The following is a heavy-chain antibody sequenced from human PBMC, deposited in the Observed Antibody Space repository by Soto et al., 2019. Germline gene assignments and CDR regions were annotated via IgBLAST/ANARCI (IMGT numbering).Heavy chain of an antibody. CDR3: AKDNYDFWSGYYCYGMDV. D-gene: IGHD3-3*01. CDR1: GFTFSSYG. Sequence: PGGSLRLSCAASGFTFSSYGMHWVRQAPGKGLEWVAVISYDGSNKYYADSVKGRFTISRDNSKNTLYLQMNSLRAEDTAVYYCAKDNYDFWSGYYCYGMDVWGQGTTVTVSS. J-gene: IGHJ6*02. CDR2: ISYDGSNK. V-gene: IGHV3-30*18.